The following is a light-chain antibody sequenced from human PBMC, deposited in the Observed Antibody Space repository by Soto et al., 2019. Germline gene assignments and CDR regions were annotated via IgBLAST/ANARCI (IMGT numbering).Light chain of an antibody. CDR2: GAS. CDR3: HKYGSSLVA. Sequence: EIVLTQSPGTLSFTPGERATLSCRASQSVSSSYLAGYQQKPGQAPRLLIYGASSRANSNPDRFSGSGSGTDFTLTISRLETDDFAVYYCHKYGSSLVAFGQGTKGESK. J-gene: IGKJ1*01. V-gene: IGKV3-20*01. CDR1: QSVSSSY.